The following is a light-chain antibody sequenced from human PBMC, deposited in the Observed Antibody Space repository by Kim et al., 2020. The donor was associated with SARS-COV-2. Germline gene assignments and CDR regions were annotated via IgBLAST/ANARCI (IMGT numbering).Light chain of an antibody. J-gene: IGLJ2*01. Sequence: QSALTQPPSASGSPGQSVTISCTGTSSDVGGYNYVSWYQQHPGKAPKLMIYEVSKRPSGVSNRFSGSKSANTASLTISGLQAEDEADYYCCSYARSVVFGGGTQLTVL. CDR3: CSYARSVV. CDR1: SSDVGGYNY. V-gene: IGLV2-8*01. CDR2: EVS.